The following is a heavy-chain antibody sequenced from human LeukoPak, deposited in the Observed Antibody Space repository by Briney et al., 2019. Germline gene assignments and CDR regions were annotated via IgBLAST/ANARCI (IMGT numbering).Heavy chain of an antibody. CDR1: GFTFSSYS. D-gene: IGHD3-22*01. CDR3: ARPVKYYDSSGSFDY. CDR2: ISSSSSYI. J-gene: IGHJ4*02. V-gene: IGHV3-21*01. Sequence: GGSLRLSCAASGFTFSSYSMNWVRQAPGKGLEWVSSISSSSSYIYYADSVKGRFTISRDNAKNSLYLQMNSLRAEDTAVYYCARPVKYYDSSGSFDYWGQGTLVTVSS.